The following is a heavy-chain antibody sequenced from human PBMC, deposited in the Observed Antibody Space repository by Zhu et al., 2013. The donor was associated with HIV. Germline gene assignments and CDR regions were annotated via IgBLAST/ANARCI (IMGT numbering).Heavy chain of an antibody. CDR1: GGTFSSYT. Sequence: QVQLVQSGAEVKKPGSSVKVSCKASGGTFSSYTISWVRQAPGQGLEWMGRIIPILGIANYAQKFQGRVTITADKSTSTAYMELSSLRSEDTAVYYCAREGSEYCTNGVCYHYWGQGTLVTVSS. CDR3: AREGSEYCTNGVCYHY. D-gene: IGHD2-8*01. V-gene: IGHV1-69*08. CDR2: IIPILGIA. J-gene: IGHJ4*02.